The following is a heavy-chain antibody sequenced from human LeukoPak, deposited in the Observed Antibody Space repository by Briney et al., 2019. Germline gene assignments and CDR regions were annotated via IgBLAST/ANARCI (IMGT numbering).Heavy chain of an antibody. Sequence: SEALSLTCSVAGGSVSNYYWSWIRQPAGEGLEYIWRIHSSGPTSYVASLKSRVTVSQDKSKNQFFLTLNSVTAADTAEYYCATQQPFDYWGQGTLVTVSS. CDR3: ATQQPFDY. V-gene: IGHV4-4*07. CDR1: GGSVSNYY. J-gene: IGHJ4*02. D-gene: IGHD6-13*01. CDR2: IHSSGPT.